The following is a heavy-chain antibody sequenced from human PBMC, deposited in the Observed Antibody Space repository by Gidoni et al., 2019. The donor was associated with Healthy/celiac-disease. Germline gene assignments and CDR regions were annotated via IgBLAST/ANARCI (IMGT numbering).Heavy chain of an antibody. V-gene: IGHV5-51*01. D-gene: IGHD2-15*01. CDR1: GYSFTSYW. CDR2: IYPGDSDT. Sequence: EVQLVQSGAEVKKRRESLKISCKGSGYSFTSYWIGWVRQMPGKGLEWMGIIYPGDSDTRYSPSFQGQVTISADKSISTAYLQWSSLKASDTAMYYCARQGCSGGSCYSAVGYFDLWGRGTLVTVSS. CDR3: ARQGCSGGSCYSAVGYFDL. J-gene: IGHJ2*01.